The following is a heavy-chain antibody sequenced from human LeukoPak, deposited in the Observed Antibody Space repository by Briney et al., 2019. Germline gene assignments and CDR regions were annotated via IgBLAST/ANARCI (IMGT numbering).Heavy chain of an antibody. J-gene: IGHJ4*02. CDR3: AREYYYDSSGYRS. CDR2: INPNSGGT. D-gene: IGHD3-22*01. Sequence: ASVTVTFKASGYTFTDYYMHWVRQPPGQGLEWMGWINPNSGGTNYAQKFEGRVTMTRDTSISTAYMELSRLRSDDTAVYYCAREYYYDSSGYRSWGQGTLATVSS. CDR1: GYTFTDYY. V-gene: IGHV1-2*02.